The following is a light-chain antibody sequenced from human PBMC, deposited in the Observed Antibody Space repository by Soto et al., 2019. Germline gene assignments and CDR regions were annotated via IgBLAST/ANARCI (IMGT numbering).Light chain of an antibody. J-gene: IGKJ5*01. V-gene: IGKV3-20*01. CDR1: QSVSSSY. CDR3: QQYGRSSIT. Sequence: EIVLTQSPGTLSLSPGERATLSCRASQSVSSSYLAWYQQKPGQAPRLLIYGASSRATGIPDRLSGSGSGTDFTITISRLEPEDFAVYYCQQYGRSSITFGQGTRLEIK. CDR2: GAS.